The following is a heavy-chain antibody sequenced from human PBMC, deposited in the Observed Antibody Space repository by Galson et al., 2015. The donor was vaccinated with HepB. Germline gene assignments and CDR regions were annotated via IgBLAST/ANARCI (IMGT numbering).Heavy chain of an antibody. CDR2: ISNTAATM. V-gene: IGHV3-11*01. CDR1: GFNFSDSF. CDR3: TRAHYSDPSSFYYSDFYYYMDV. D-gene: IGHD3-22*01. J-gene: IGHJ6*03. Sequence: SLRLSCAASGFNFSDSFMTWVRQAPGKGPEWVSHISNTAATMYYTDSVKGRFTISRDNAKNSLFLQMNSLRAEDAAVYYCTRAHYSDPSSFYYSDFYYYMDVWGKGTMVTVSS.